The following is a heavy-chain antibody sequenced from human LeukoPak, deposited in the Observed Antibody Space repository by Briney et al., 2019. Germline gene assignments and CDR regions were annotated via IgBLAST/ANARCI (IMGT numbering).Heavy chain of an antibody. Sequence: SVKVSCKASGGTFSSYAISWVRQAPGQGLDWMGGIIPICGTANYAQKFQGRVTITTDESTSTAYMELSSLRSEDTAVYYCARGDILTGSRFDPWGQGTLVTVSS. V-gene: IGHV1-69*05. CDR2: IIPICGTA. J-gene: IGHJ5*02. CDR1: GGTFSSYA. CDR3: ARGDILTGSRFDP. D-gene: IGHD3-9*01.